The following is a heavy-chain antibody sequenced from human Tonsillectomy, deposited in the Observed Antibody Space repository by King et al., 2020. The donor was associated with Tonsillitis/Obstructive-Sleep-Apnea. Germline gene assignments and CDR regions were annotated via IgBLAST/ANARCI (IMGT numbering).Heavy chain of an antibody. Sequence: VQLVESGGGLIQPGGSLRLSCAASGFTVSSNYMSWFRQAPGKGLEWGSVIYSGGSTYYADSVKGRFTISRDNSKNTLYLQMNSLRAEDTAVYYCARAYSGYDWPYDYWGQGTLVTVSS. J-gene: IGHJ4*02. D-gene: IGHD5-12*01. CDR1: GFTVSSNY. V-gene: IGHV3-53*01. CDR3: ARAYSGYDWPYDY. CDR2: IYSGGST.